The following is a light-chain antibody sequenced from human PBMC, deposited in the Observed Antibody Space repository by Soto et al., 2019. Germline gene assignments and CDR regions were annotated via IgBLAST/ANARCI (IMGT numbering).Light chain of an antibody. CDR2: EGS. CDR1: SSDVGTYNL. CDR3: CSYAENNLVL. V-gene: IGLV2-23*01. Sequence: QSALPQPASVAGSPKQSITLTCTGTSSDVGTYNLVSWYQHHPGKAPKLMIYEGSRRPSGVSNRFSGSKSANTASLTISGLQAEDEANYHCCSYAENNLVLVGGGTKVTVL. J-gene: IGLJ2*01.